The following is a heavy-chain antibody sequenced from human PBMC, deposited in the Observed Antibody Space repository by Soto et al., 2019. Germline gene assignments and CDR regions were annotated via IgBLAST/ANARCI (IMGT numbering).Heavy chain of an antibody. J-gene: IGHJ4*02. Sequence: GESLKISCKVFGDSFTGFWVGWVRQVPGKGLEWVASIYPRDSDVRYNPSFQGQVTISADRSTTTAYLQWSSLKASDTAIYYCARQHPLDSRVWYDWGQGTLVTVSS. CDR1: GDSFTGFW. CDR3: ARQHPLDSRVWYD. V-gene: IGHV5-51*01. CDR2: IYPRDSDV. D-gene: IGHD6-19*01.